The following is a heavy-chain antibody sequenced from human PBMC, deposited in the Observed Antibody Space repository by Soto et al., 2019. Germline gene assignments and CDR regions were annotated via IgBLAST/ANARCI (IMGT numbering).Heavy chain of an antibody. Sequence: PGESLKISCKGSGYSFTSYWIGWVRQMPGKGLEWMGIIYPGDSDTRYSPSFQGQVTISADKSISTAYLQWSSLKASDTAMYYCARLMPCISTSCYGYYYYGMDVWGQGTTVTVSS. J-gene: IGHJ6*02. CDR1: GYSFTSYW. D-gene: IGHD2-2*01. CDR3: ARLMPCISTSCYGYYYYGMDV. CDR2: IYPGDSDT. V-gene: IGHV5-51*01.